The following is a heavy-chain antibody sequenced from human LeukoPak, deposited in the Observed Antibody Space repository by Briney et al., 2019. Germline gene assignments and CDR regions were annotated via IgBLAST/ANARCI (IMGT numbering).Heavy chain of an antibody. CDR2: IYPGDSDT. CDR3: ARRAGGYYGGGGSFDP. D-gene: IGHD3-10*01. J-gene: IGHJ5*02. CDR1: GYSFTSYW. Sequence: GESLKISCKGSGYSFTSYWIGWVRQMPGKGLEWMGIIYPGDSDTRYSPSFQGQVTISADKSISTAYLQWSSLKASDTAMYYCARRAGGYYGGGGSFDPWGQETLVTVSS. V-gene: IGHV5-51*01.